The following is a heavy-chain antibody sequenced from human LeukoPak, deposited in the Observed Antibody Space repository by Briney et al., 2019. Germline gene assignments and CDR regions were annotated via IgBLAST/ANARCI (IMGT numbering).Heavy chain of an antibody. CDR1: GGSISSSSYY. V-gene: IGHV4-39*07. Sequence: PSETLSLTCTVSGGSISSSSYYWGWIRQPPGKGLEWIGSIYYSGSTYYYPSLKSRVTISVDTSKNQFSLKLSSVTAADTAVYYCARDFGGDIVVVPAAIMAGGGFDPWGQGTLVTVSS. J-gene: IGHJ5*02. D-gene: IGHD2-2*01. CDR3: ARDFGGDIVVVPAAIMAGGGFDP. CDR2: IYYSGST.